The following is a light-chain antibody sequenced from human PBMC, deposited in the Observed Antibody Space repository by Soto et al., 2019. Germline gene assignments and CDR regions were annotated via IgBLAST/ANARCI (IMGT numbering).Light chain of an antibody. CDR3: HQYGSSLPYT. Sequence: EIVLTQSPATLSLSPGEGATLSCRASQTITNNYLAWYQHKPGQAPRLLMSDASRRATGTPDRFSGSGSGTDFTLTISRLEPEDFAVYYCHQYGSSLPYTFGQGTKVEIK. V-gene: IGKV3-20*01. CDR2: DAS. CDR1: QTITNNY. J-gene: IGKJ2*01.